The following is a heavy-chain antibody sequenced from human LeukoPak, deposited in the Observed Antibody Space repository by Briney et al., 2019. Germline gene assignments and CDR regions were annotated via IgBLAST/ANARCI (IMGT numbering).Heavy chain of an antibody. Sequence: VASVKVSCKASGGTFSSYAISWVRQAPGQGREWMGGIIPIFGTANYAQKFQGRVTITADESTSTAYMELSSLRSEDTAVYYCARGELPYYYDSSGYYALNYWGQGTLVTVSS. V-gene: IGHV1-69*13. CDR2: IIPIFGTA. D-gene: IGHD3-22*01. J-gene: IGHJ4*02. CDR3: ARGELPYYYDSSGYYALNY. CDR1: GGTFSSYA.